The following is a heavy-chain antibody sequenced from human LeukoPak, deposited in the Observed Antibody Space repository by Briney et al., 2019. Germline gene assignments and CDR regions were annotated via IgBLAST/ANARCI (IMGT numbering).Heavy chain of an antibody. V-gene: IGHV3-53*01. CDR1: EFSVSSNY. CDR2: TYAGGST. D-gene: IGHD6-13*01. CDR3: AKEHSPPDYYGMDV. J-gene: IGHJ6*02. Sequence: GGSLRLSCAASEFSVSSNYMSWVRQAPGKGLEWVSVTYAGGSTYYADSVKGRFTISRDNSKNTLYLQMSSLRAEDTAVYYCAKEHSPPDYYGMDVWGQGTTVTVSS.